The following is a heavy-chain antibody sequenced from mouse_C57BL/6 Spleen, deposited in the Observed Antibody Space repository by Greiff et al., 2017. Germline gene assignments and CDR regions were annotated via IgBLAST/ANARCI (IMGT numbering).Heavy chain of an antibody. Sequence: EVQLQPSGPELVKPGASVKIPCKASGYTFTDYNMDWVKQSHGKSLEWIGDINPNNGGTIYNQKFKGKATLTVDKSSSTAYMELRSLTSEDTAVYYCARKDYYGSEAYWGQGTLVTVSA. CDR2: INPNNGGT. CDR3: ARKDYYGSEAY. D-gene: IGHD1-1*01. V-gene: IGHV1-18*01. J-gene: IGHJ3*01. CDR1: GYTFTDYN.